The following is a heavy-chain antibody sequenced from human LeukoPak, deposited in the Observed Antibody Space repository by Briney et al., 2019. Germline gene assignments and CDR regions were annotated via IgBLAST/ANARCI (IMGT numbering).Heavy chain of an antibody. CDR2: ISSSSSYI. Sequence: PVGSLRLSCAASGFTFSSYSMNWVRQAPGKGLEWVSSISSSSSYIYYADSVKGRFTISRDNAKNSLYLQMNSLRAEDTAVYYCARGLGREMAYTAFDIWGQGTMVTVSS. J-gene: IGHJ3*02. CDR1: GFTFSSYS. V-gene: IGHV3-21*01. D-gene: IGHD5-24*01. CDR3: ARGLGREMAYTAFDI.